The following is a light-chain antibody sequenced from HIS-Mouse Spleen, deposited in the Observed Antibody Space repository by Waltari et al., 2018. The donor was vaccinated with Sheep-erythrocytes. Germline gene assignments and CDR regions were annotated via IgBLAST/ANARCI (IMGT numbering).Light chain of an antibody. CDR3: CSYAGSYNHV. CDR2: DVS. J-gene: IGLJ1*01. Sequence: QSALTQPRSVSGSPGQSVTISCTGTSSDVGGYNYVSWYQQHPGKAPKLMIYDVSTRPSGVPDRVSGSTSGNTASLTISGLQAEDEADYYCCSYAGSYNHVFATGTKVTVL. V-gene: IGLV2-11*01. CDR1: SSDVGGYNY.